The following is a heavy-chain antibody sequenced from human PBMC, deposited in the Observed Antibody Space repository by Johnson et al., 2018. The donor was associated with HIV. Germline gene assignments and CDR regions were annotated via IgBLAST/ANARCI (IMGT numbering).Heavy chain of an antibody. V-gene: IGHV3-7*01. CDR1: GFTFSSYW. J-gene: IGHJ3*02. D-gene: IGHD6-13*01. Sequence: VQLVESGGGLVQPGGSLRLSCAASGFTFSSYWMSWVRQAPGKGLEWVANIKQDGSEKYYVDSVKGGFTISRDNAKNSLYLQMNSLRAEDTAGYYCARDEGIAATGAFDIWGQGTMVTVSS. CDR3: ARDEGIAATGAFDI. CDR2: IKQDGSEK.